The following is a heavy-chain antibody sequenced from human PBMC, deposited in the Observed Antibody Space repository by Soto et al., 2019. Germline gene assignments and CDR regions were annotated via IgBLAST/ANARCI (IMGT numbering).Heavy chain of an antibody. J-gene: IGHJ5*02. CDR1: GFTFSSYS. V-gene: IGHV3-21*01. CDR3: ARDYYYDFWSGYETYNWFDP. CDR2: ISSSSSYI. D-gene: IGHD3-3*01. Sequence: GGSLRLSCAASGFTFSSYSMNWVRQAPGKGLEWVSSISSSSSYIYYADSVKGRFTISRDNAKNSLYLQMNSLRAEDTAVYYCARDYYYDFWSGYETYNWFDPWGQGTLVTVSS.